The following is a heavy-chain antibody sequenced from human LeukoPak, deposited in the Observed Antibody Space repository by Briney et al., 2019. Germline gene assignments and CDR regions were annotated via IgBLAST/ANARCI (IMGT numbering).Heavy chain of an antibody. J-gene: IGHJ3*02. V-gene: IGHV3-23*01. D-gene: IGHD3-10*01. CDR2: ISSSGDST. CDR3: AKGVDDILLWFGELLSCAFDI. CDR1: GFTFSSYS. Sequence: TGGSLRLSCAASGFTFSSYSMNWVRQAPGKGLEWVSAISSSGDSTYYADSVKGRFTISRDNSKKMLYLQMNSPRAEDTAIYYCAKGVDDILLWFGELLSCAFDIWGQGTMVTVSS.